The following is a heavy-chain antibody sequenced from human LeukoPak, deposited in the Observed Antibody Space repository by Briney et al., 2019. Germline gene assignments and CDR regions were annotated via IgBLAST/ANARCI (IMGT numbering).Heavy chain of an antibody. CDR1: GGSFSGHY. CDR2: INQSGSS. Sequence: SETLSLTCAVYGGSFSGHYWRWIRQPPGKGLEWIGEINQSGSSNYNPSLKSRVTISVDTSKNQFSLRLNSVTAADTSIYYCARIPTNAVPSAHNGFDIWGQGTMLTVSS. CDR3: ARIPTNAVPSAHNGFDI. V-gene: IGHV4-34*01. D-gene: IGHD6-19*01. J-gene: IGHJ3*02.